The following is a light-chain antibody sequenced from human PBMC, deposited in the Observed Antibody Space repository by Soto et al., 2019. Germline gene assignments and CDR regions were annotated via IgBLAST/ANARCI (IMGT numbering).Light chain of an antibody. CDR1: QSLLHSNGYNY. V-gene: IGKV2-28*01. J-gene: IGKJ1*01. Sequence: DIVMTQSPLSPPVTPGEPASISCRSSQSLLHSNGYNYLGWYLQKPGQSPQLLIYLGSNRASGVPDRFSGSGSGTDFTLKISRVEAEDVGVYYCMQALQTPWTFGQGTKVEIK. CDR2: LGS. CDR3: MQALQTPWT.